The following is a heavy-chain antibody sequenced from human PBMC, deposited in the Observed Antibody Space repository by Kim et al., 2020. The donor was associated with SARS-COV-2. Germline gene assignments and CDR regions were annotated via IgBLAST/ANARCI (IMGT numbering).Heavy chain of an antibody. CDR1: GFTFSSYG. D-gene: IGHD6-13*01. CDR2: ISYDGSNK. CDR3: AKEYRIAAAGAPFDY. J-gene: IGHJ4*02. Sequence: GGSLRLSCAASGFTFSSYGMHWVRQAPGKGLEWVAVISYDGSNKYYADSVKGRFTISRDNSKNTLYLQMNSLRAEDTAVYYCAKEYRIAAAGAPFDYWGQGSLVTVSS. V-gene: IGHV3-30*18.